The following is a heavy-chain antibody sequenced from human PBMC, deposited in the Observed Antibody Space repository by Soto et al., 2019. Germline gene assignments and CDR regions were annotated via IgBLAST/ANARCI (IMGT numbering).Heavy chain of an antibody. J-gene: IGHJ4*02. CDR1: GYTLSTYG. V-gene: IGHV1-18*01. CDR2: ISVYNGKT. Sequence: QVQLVQSGAEVKKPGASVRVGCKASGYTLSTYGITWVRQAPGQGLEWMGGISVYNGKTSYAPKIQGTVTMTTDTSASTAYMELTSLTPSDTAMYYCASDRAYCTYATCYHGAYSDYWGQGTRITVSS. D-gene: IGHD2-8*01. CDR3: ASDRAYCTYATCYHGAYSDY.